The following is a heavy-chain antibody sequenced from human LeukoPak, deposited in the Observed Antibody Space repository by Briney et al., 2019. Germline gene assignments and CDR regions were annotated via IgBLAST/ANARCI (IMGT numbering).Heavy chain of an antibody. J-gene: IGHJ2*01. Sequence: PSETLSLTCTVSGGSISSGSYYWSWIRQPAGKGLEWIGRIYTSGSTNYNPSLKSRVTISVDTSKNQFSLKLSSVTAADTAVYYCAREKRAAAGRNYWYFDLWGRGTLVTVSS. CDR3: AREKRAAAGRNYWYFDL. V-gene: IGHV4-61*02. D-gene: IGHD6-13*01. CDR1: GGSISSGSYY. CDR2: IYTSGST.